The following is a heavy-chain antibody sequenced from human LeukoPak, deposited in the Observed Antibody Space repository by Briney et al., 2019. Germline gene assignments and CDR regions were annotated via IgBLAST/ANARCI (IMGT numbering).Heavy chain of an antibody. CDR1: GDSIRGGDYY. CDR3: ARQRRDNNWFDP. D-gene: IGHD5-24*01. J-gene: IGHJ5*02. CDR2: INYSGGT. Sequence: SETLSLTCNVSGDSIRGGDYYCDWIRQPPGKGLEWIGDINYSGGTYYNPSLKSRVTMSVDTSKNQFSLELRSVTAADTAVYYCARQRRDNNWFDPWSQGTLDTVSS. V-gene: IGHV4-39*01.